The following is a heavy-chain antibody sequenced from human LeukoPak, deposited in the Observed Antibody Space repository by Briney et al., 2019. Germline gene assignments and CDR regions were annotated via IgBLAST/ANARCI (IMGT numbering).Heavy chain of an antibody. CDR3: ARDRLLVGRGYYMDV. CDR2: IYHSGST. D-gene: IGHD1-14*01. V-gene: IGHV4-38-2*02. J-gene: IGHJ6*03. Sequence: SETLSLTCTVSGYSISSGYYWGWIRQPPGKGLEWIGSIYHSGSTYYNPSLKSRVTISVDTSKNQFSLKLSSVTAADTAVYYCARDRLLVGRGYYMDVWGKGTTVTVSS. CDR1: GYSISSGYY.